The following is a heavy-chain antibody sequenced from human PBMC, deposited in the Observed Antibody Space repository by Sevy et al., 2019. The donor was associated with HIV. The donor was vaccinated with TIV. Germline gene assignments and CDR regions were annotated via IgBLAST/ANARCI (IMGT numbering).Heavy chain of an antibody. CDR2: ISYDGSNK. D-gene: IGHD3-10*01. J-gene: IGHJ6*02. V-gene: IGHV3-30*04. Sequence: GGSLRLSCAASGFTFSSYAMHWVRQAPGKGLEWVAVISYDGSNKYYAYSVKGGFTIYRDNSKNTLYLQMNSLRAEDTAVYYCAGDGAQDYGSGSYGMDVWGQGTTVTVSS. CDR3: AGDGAQDYGSGSYGMDV. CDR1: GFTFSSYA.